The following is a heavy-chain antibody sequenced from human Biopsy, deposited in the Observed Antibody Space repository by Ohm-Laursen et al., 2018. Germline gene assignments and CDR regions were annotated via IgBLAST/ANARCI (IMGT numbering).Heavy chain of an antibody. J-gene: IGHJ3*01. CDR3: ARDIMNPIGGLVARSDVFDV. D-gene: IGHD3-16*02. CDR1: GYTFTDYF. V-gene: IGHV1-2*02. CDR2: ISPSSGGT. Sequence: ASVKVSCKASGYTFTDYFLHWERQAPGQGPEWIGWISPSSGGTNYAQKFQGRVTMIRDTSATTDYMELSSLRSDDTAVYYCARDIMNPIGGLVARSDVFDVWGQGTMVTVSS.